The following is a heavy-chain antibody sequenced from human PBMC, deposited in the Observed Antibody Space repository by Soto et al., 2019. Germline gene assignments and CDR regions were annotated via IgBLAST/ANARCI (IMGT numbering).Heavy chain of an antibody. Sequence: GGSLRLSCAASGFTFSSYGMHWVRQAPGKGLEWVAVIWYDGSNKYYADSVKGRFTISRDNSKNTLYLQMNSLRAEDTAVYYCARDAYYDILTGYYNPRYYYYGMDIWGHGTMVTVSS. J-gene: IGHJ6*02. CDR3: ARDAYYDILTGYYNPRYYYYGMDI. CDR2: IWYDGSNK. D-gene: IGHD3-9*01. V-gene: IGHV3-33*01. CDR1: GFTFSSYG.